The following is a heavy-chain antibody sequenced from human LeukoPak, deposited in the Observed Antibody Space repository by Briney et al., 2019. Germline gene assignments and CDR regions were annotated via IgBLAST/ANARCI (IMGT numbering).Heavy chain of an antibody. CDR1: GYSFTSYW. D-gene: IGHD3-22*01. J-gene: IGHJ4*02. Sequence: GESLNISCKGSGYSFTSYWIGGVRQLPGKGLEWMGIIYPGDSDTRYSPSFQGQVTISADKSISTAYLQWGSLKASDTAMYYCARVPDSSGYEGLGYWGQGTLVTVSS. CDR3: ARVPDSSGYEGLGY. CDR2: IYPGDSDT. V-gene: IGHV5-51*01.